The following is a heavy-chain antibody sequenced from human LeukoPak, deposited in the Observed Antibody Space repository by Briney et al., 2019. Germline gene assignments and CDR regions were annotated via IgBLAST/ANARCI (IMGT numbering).Heavy chain of an antibody. CDR3: AKGGNDFWSGYYLDY. CDR2: ISGDRGST. CDR1: GFSFDDYA. Sequence: LGVAVRLSCAASGFSFDDYAMHWVRQAPGKGLEWVSLISGDRGSTYYADSVKGRFTISRDNSKNSLYLQMNSLRTEDTALYYCAKGGNDFWSGYYLDYWGQGTLVTVSA. D-gene: IGHD3-3*01. J-gene: IGHJ4*02. V-gene: IGHV3-43*02.